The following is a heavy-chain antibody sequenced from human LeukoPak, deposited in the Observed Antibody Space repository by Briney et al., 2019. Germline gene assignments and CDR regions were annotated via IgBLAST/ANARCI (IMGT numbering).Heavy chain of an antibody. Sequence: GGSLRLSCAASGFTFSSYGMHWVRQAPGKGLEWVAVIGYDGSNKYYADSVKGRFTISRDNSKNTLYLQMNSLRAEDTAVYYCARDEAVYYYDSSGYSPFDYWGQGTLVTVSS. J-gene: IGHJ4*02. CDR2: IGYDGSNK. V-gene: IGHV3-33*01. CDR3: ARDEAVYYYDSSGYSPFDY. CDR1: GFTFSSYG. D-gene: IGHD3-22*01.